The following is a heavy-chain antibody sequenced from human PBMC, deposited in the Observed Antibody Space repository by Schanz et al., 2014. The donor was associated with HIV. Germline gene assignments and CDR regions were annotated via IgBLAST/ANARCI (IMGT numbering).Heavy chain of an antibody. CDR3: AKDGAPSGSYSYGMDV. Sequence: VQLLESGGGLVQPGGSLRLACAASGFTFNSYAMSWVRQAPGKGLEWEAVISYDGSNKYYADSVKGRFTISRDNSKNTLYLQMNSLRAEDTAVYHCAKDGAPSGSYSYGMDVWGQGTTVTVSS. J-gene: IGHJ6*02. V-gene: IGHV3-30*18. CDR1: GFTFNSYA. D-gene: IGHD3-10*01. CDR2: ISYDGSNK.